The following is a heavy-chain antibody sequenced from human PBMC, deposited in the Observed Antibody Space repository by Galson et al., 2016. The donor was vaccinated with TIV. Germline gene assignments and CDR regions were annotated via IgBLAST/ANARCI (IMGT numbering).Heavy chain of an antibody. J-gene: IGHJ4*02. CDR1: GFSFGTYG. V-gene: IGHV3-33*01. Sequence: SLRLSCAASGFSFGTYGMHWVRQAPGKGLEWVAIIWFDGSEKYYADSVKGRFTISRDNSKKTLYLQLSSLRAEDTAVYYCARELRCDTTSCNSLFDYWGQGPLVAVSS. CDR3: ARELRCDTTSCNSLFDY. D-gene: IGHD2-2*01. CDR2: IWFDGSEK.